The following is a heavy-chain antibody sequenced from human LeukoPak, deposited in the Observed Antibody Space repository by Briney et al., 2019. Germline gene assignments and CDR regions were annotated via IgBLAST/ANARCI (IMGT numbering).Heavy chain of an antibody. J-gene: IGHJ4*02. CDR1: GFTFDDYT. CDR3: AKGLSSVAGVFDY. CDR2: IRYDGSNK. V-gene: IGHV3-30*02. Sequence: GGSLRLSRAASGFTFDDYTMHWVRQAPGKGLEWVAFIRYDGSNKYYADSVKGRFTISRDNSKNTLYLRMNSLRAEDTAVYYCAKGLSSVAGVFDYWGQGTLVTVSS. D-gene: IGHD6-19*01.